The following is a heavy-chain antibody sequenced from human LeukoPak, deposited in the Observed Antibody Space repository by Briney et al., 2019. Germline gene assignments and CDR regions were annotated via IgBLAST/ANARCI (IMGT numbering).Heavy chain of an antibody. D-gene: IGHD6-13*01. J-gene: IGHJ4*02. CDR3: ARGPRILAAGSYYFDY. CDR1: GFTFSDYN. V-gene: IGHV3-11*01. Sequence: GGSLRLSCAASGFTFSDYNMNWVRQAPGKGLEWVSFINVNGGAMYYADFVKGRFTISRDNAKSSLYLEMNSLRVEDTAVYYCARGPRILAAGSYYFDYWGQGSLVTVSS. CDR2: INVNGGAM.